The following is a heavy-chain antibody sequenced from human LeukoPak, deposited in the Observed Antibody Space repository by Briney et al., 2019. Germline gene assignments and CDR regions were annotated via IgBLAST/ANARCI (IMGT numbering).Heavy chain of an antibody. J-gene: IGHJ4*02. CDR3: VKDLREDSVTRGY. D-gene: IGHD1-1*01. CDR1: GYTFTDSY. Sequence: EASVKVSCKASGYTFTDSYIHWVRQAPGERLEWMGRINPKSGGTNYAGNSQGRVTLTRDTSISTAYMEVTTLKSDDTAIYYCVKDLREDSVTRGYWGQGTPVTVSP. CDR2: INPKSGGT. V-gene: IGHV1-2*06.